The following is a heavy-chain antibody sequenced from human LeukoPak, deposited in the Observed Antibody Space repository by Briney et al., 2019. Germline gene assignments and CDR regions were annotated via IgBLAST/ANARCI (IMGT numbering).Heavy chain of an antibody. D-gene: IGHD3-10*01. CDR1: GGSITISNYY. J-gene: IGHJ4*02. V-gene: IGHV4-39*07. CDR3: ARGREDYYGSGSLDY. Sequence: SETLSLTCTVSGGSITISNYYWGWIRQPPGKGLEWIGNIYYSGSTNYNPTLKSRVTISVDTSKNQFSLKLSSVTAADTAVYYCARGREDYYGSGSLDYWGQGTLVTVSS. CDR2: IYYSGST.